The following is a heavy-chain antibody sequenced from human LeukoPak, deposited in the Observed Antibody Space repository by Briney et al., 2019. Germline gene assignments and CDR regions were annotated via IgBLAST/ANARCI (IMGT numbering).Heavy chain of an antibody. CDR2: ITSTSDCT. D-gene: IGHD3-10*01. J-gene: IGHJ4*02. V-gene: IGHV3-11*06. Sequence: PGGSLRLSCAASGFPFSAYYMSWIRQTPGKGLEWVSYITSTSDCTNYANSVKGRFTVSRDNARNSLFLQMDSLRTEDTAVYFCARDGFGEIGEMDKNYYFDLWGQGTLVTVSS. CDR3: ARDGFGEIGEMDKNYYFDL. CDR1: GFPFSAYY.